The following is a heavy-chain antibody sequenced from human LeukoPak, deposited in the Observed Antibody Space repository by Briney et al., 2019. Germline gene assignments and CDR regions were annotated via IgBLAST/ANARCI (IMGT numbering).Heavy chain of an antibody. CDR3: AKRGYYYDSSGYYSRTYFDY. J-gene: IGHJ4*02. Sequence: PGSSLRLSCVVSGFTFSSYGMHWVRQAPGKGLEWVAVISYDGSNKYYADSVKGRFTISRDNSKNTLYLQMNSLRAEDTAVYYCAKRGYYYDSSGYYSRTYFDYWGQGTLVIVSS. V-gene: IGHV3-30*18. D-gene: IGHD3-22*01. CDR1: GFTFSSYG. CDR2: ISYDGSNK.